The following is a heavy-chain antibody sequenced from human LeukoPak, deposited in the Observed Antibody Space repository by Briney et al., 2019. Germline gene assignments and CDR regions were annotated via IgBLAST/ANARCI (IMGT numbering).Heavy chain of an antibody. V-gene: IGHV4-59*01. CDR1: GGSISSYY. D-gene: IGHD1-20*01. CDR3: ASNWNDDAFDI. J-gene: IGHJ3*02. CDR2: IYYSGST. Sequence: SETLSLTCTVSGGSISSYYWSWIRQPPGKGLEWIGYIYYSGSTNYNPSLKSRVTISVDTSKNQFSLKLSSVTAADTAAYYCASNWNDDAFDIWGQGTMVTVSS.